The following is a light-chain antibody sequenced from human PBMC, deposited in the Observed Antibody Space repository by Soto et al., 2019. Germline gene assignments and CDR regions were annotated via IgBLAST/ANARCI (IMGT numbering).Light chain of an antibody. CDR1: QPLLHSNGYNY. J-gene: IGKJ1*01. V-gene: IGKV2-28*01. CDR3: MQALQAPLT. CDR2: LGS. Sequence: DIVMTQSPLSLPVHPRKPASIFSADSQPLLHSNGYNYLDWYLQKPGQSPQLLIYLGSNRASGVPDRFSGSGSGTDFTLKISRVEAEDVGVYYCMQALQAPLTFGQGTKVDNK.